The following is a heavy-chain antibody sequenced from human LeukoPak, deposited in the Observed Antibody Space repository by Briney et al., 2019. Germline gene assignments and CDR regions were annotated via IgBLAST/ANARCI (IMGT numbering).Heavy chain of an antibody. D-gene: IGHD1-26*01. CDR1: GYTFTGYY. Sequence: ASVKVSCKASGYTFTGYYMHWVRQAPGQGLEWMGWINPNSGGTNYAQKLQGRVTMTTDTSTSTAYMELRSPRSDDTAVYYCARDLVGATFEYWGQGTLVTVSS. V-gene: IGHV1-2*02. CDR3: ARDLVGATFEY. CDR2: INPNSGGT. J-gene: IGHJ4*02.